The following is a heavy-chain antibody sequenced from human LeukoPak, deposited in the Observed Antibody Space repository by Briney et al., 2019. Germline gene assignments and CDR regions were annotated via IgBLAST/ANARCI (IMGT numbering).Heavy chain of an antibody. Sequence: GGSMRLASAAYGFTFSNYGMHWVRQAPGKGLEWVALIWFDGRNKFHADSVKGRFTISRDNSKNTLFLQMNSLRAEDTAVYYCAREWGPIAVSGGPGYWGQGALVTVSS. D-gene: IGHD6-19*01. CDR3: AREWGPIAVSGGPGY. J-gene: IGHJ4*02. CDR1: GFTFSNYG. V-gene: IGHV3-33*01. CDR2: IWFDGRNK.